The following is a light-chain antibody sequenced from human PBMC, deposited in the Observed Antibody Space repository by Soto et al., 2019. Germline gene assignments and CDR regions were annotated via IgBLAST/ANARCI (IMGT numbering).Light chain of an antibody. Sequence: EIVMTQSPATLSVSPGERATLSCRASQSVSSNLAWYQQKPGQAPRLLIYGASTRATGIPARFSGSGSGTEFTLTISSLQSEDYAVHYCHQYNNWPPWTFGLGTKVEIK. J-gene: IGKJ1*01. CDR1: QSVSSN. CDR3: HQYNNWPPWT. CDR2: GAS. V-gene: IGKV3-15*01.